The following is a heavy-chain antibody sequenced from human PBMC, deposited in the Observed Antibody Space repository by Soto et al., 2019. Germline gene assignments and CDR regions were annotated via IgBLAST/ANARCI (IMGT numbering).Heavy chain of an antibody. D-gene: IGHD3-22*01. CDR2: IKQDGSEK. J-gene: IGHJ4*02. CDR3: ARGPEGYYDSSGYFPFDY. CDR1: GFTFSSYW. V-gene: IGHV3-7*04. Sequence: PGGSLRLSCAAPGFTFSSYWMSWVRQAPGKGLEWVANIKQDGSEKYYVDSVKGRFTISRDNAKNSLYLQMNSLRAEDTAVYYCARGPEGYYDSSGYFPFDYWGQGTLVTVSS.